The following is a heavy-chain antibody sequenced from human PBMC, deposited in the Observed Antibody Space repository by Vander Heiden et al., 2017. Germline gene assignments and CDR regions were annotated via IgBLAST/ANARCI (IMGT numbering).Heavy chain of an antibody. CDR1: GFSPSSHS. J-gene: IGHJ4*02. CDR3: ARGIEGYSYVFDS. V-gene: IGHV3-21*02. Sequence: EVQLVASGGGLVKSGGSLRLSCAASGFSPSSHSMNWVRQAPGKGLEWVSSISSSSSYIYYADSVKGRFTVSRDNARKSLVLEMNSLRTEDTALYYCARGIEGYSYVFDSWGQGTLVTVSS. D-gene: IGHD5-18*01. CDR2: ISSSSSYI.